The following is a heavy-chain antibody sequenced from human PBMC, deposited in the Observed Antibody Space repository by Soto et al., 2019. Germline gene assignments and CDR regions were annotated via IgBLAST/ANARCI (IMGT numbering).Heavy chain of an antibody. J-gene: IGHJ4*02. CDR1: GFAFDAYW. CDR3: TRGPRPSSAGTGAY. D-gene: IGHD6-13*01. Sequence: GGSLRFSCVASGFAFDAYWMHWVRQVPGEGPVWVSRIDYDGTTTTYADSVKGRFIISRDNAKNTLYLQMNSLRAEDTGVYYCTRGPRPSSAGTGAYWGQGTLVTVSS. V-gene: IGHV3-74*01. CDR2: IDYDGTTT.